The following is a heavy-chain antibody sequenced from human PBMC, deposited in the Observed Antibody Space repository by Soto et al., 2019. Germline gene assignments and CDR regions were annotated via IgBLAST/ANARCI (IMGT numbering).Heavy chain of an antibody. Sequence: EVQLVESGGGLVQPGGSLRLSCAASGFTVSSNSMSWVRQAPGKGLEWVSILYSGGNTYYADSVKGRFTISRDNSKNTLYLQMNSLTDDDTAVYYCARESPFDDWGQGTLVTVSS. CDR2: LYSGGNT. J-gene: IGHJ4*02. V-gene: IGHV3-66*01. CDR3: ARESPFDD. CDR1: GFTVSSNS.